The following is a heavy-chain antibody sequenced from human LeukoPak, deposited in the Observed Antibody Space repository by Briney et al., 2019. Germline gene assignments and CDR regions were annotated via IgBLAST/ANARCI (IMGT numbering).Heavy chain of an antibody. J-gene: IGHJ6*02. CDR3: GSRGDYYYGMDV. V-gene: IGHV3-11*01. D-gene: IGHD3-10*01. CDR1: GFTFSDYY. CDR2: ISSSGSTI. Sequence: GGSLRLSCAASGFTFSDYYMSWIRQAPGKGLEWVSYISSSGSTIYYADSVKGRFTISRDNAKNSLYLQMNSLRAEDTAVYYWGSRGDYYYGMDVWGQGTTVTVSS.